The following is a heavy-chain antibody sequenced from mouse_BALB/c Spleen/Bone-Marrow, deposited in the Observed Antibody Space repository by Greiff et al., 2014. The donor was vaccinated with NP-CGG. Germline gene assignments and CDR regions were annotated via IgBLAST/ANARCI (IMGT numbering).Heavy chain of an antibody. D-gene: IGHD2-3*01. J-gene: IGHJ3*01. CDR2: IYPSDSYT. CDR3: TRDDGSFAY. CDR1: GYTFTSYW. V-gene: IGHV1-69*02. Sequence: QVQLQQPGAELVRPGASVKLSCKASGYTFTSYWINWVKQRPGQGLEWIGNIYPSDSYTNYNQKFKDKATLTVDKSSSTAYMQLSSPTSEDSAVYHCTRDDGSFAYWGQGTLVTVSA.